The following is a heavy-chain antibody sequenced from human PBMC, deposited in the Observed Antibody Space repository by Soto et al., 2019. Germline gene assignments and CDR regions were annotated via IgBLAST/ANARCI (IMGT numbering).Heavy chain of an antibody. CDR1: GSAISSRNW. CDR2: IYHSGSP. Sequence: PSYNTTLTGAFSGSAISSRNWWSCFRKPPGKGLEWIGEIYHSGSPNYTPCLKSRVTISVDKSKNQFSRKLSSVTAADTAVYYCARGVVVPAAIPNCFDLLGQGTLVTVSS. D-gene: IGHD2-2*02. V-gene: IGHV4-4*02. CDR3: ARGVVVPAAIPNCFDL. J-gene: IGHJ5*02.